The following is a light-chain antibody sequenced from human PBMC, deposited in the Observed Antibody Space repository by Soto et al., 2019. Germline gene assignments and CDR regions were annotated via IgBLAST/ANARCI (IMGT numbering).Light chain of an antibody. J-gene: IGLJ3*02. V-gene: IGLV2-14*01. CDR2: EVS. CDR3: SSYAGFEIWV. Sequence: QSALTQPASVSGSPGQSITISCTGTSSDVGRYNFVSWYQQYPGKAPKLMISEVSNRPSGVSYRFSGSKSGNTASLTISGLQAEDEADYYCSSYAGFEIWVFGGGTKLTVL. CDR1: SSDVGRYNF.